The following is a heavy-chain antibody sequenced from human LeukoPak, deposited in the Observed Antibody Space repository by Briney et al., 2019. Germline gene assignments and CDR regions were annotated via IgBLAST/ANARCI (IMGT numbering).Heavy chain of an antibody. V-gene: IGHV1-8*01. D-gene: IGHD3-9*01. CDR3: ASRSPHTNYDILTGSFPPDAFDI. CDR1: GYTFTSYD. J-gene: IGHJ3*02. Sequence: ASVTVSFKASGYTFTSYDINWVRQATGQGLEWMGWMNPNSGNTGYAQKFQGRVTMTRNTSISTAYMELSSLRSEDTAVYYCASRSPHTNYDILTGSFPPDAFDIWGQGTMVTVSS. CDR2: MNPNSGNT.